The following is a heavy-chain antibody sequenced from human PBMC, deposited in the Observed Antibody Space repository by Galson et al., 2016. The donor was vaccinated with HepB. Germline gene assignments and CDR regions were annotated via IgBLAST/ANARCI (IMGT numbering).Heavy chain of an antibody. CDR3: ARDKNERGYSYGHFDY. D-gene: IGHD5-18*01. V-gene: IGHV4-31*02. J-gene: IGHJ4*02. Sequence: GLEWIGYIHYSGSTYYNPSLESRVSISVDTSKNQFSLKLSSVTAADTAVYYCARDKNERGYSYGHFDYWGQGALVTVSS. CDR2: IHYSGST.